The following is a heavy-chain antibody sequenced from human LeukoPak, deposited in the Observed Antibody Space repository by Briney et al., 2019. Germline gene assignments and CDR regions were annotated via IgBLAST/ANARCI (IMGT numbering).Heavy chain of an antibody. Sequence: PGGSLRLSCAASGFTFSDYYMSWIRQAPGKGLEWLSYISSSSSYTKYADSVKGRFTISRDNAKNSLYLQMNSLRAEDTAVYYCARGKDCSGGICYYFDSWGQGTLVTVSS. CDR3: ARGKDCSGGICYYFDS. J-gene: IGHJ4*02. D-gene: IGHD2-15*01. CDR1: GFTFSDYY. CDR2: ISSSSSYT. V-gene: IGHV3-11*06.